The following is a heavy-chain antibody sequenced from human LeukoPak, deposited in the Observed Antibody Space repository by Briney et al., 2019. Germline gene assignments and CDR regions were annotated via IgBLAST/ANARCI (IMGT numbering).Heavy chain of an antibody. CDR3: ARAGGLYCSSTSCPFDY. V-gene: IGHV4-4*02. Sequence: SETLSLTCAVPGGSISSSNWWSWVRQPPGKGLEWIGEVYHSGSTNYNPSLKSRVTISVDKSKNQFSLKLSSVTAADTAVYYCARAGGLYCSSTSCPFDYWGQGTLVTVSS. D-gene: IGHD2-2*01. CDR2: VYHSGST. J-gene: IGHJ4*02. CDR1: GGSISSSNW.